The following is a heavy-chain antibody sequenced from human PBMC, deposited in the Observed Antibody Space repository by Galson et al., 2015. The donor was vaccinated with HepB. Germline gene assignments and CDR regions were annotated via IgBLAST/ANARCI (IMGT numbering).Heavy chain of an antibody. J-gene: IGHJ4*02. D-gene: IGHD1-26*01. CDR1: GFTFDDYA. CDR3: AKDIDLAYLSGCFDY. V-gene: IGHV3-9*01. Sequence: SLRLSCAASGFTFDDYAMHWVRQAPGKGLEWVPGISWNSDKIGYADSVKGRFTISRDNAKNSLYLQMNSLRAEDTALYYCAKDIDLAYLSGCFDYWGQGTLVTVSS. CDR2: ISWNSDKI.